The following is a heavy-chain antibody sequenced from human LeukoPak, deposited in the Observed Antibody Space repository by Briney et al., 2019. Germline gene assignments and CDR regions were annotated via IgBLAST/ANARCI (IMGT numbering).Heavy chain of an antibody. CDR2: IYRSGST. D-gene: IGHD2-15*01. CDR3: ARVVVVAATLSFDY. CDR1: GGSISSSGYY. Sequence: SETLSLTCTVSGGSISSSGYYWGWIRQPPGKGLEWIGSIYRSGSTYYNPSLKSRVTISVDTSKNQFSLKLSSVTAADTAVYYCARVVVVAATLSFDYWGQGTLVTVSS. J-gene: IGHJ4*02. V-gene: IGHV4-39*07.